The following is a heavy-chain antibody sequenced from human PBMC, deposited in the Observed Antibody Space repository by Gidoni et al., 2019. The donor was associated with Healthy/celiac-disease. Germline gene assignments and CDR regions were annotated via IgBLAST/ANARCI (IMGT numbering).Heavy chain of an antibody. V-gene: IGHV3-30*18. D-gene: IGHD6-19*01. CDR2: ISYDGSNK. Sequence: QVQLVESGGGVVQPGRSLRLSCAAAGFTFSSYGMHWVRQAPGKGLEWVAVISYDGSNKYYADSVKGRFTISRDNSKNTLYLQMNSLRAEDTAVYYCAKERRGIAVAGNYYGMDVWGQGTTVTVSS. CDR3: AKERRGIAVAGNYYGMDV. CDR1: GFTFSSYG. J-gene: IGHJ6*02.